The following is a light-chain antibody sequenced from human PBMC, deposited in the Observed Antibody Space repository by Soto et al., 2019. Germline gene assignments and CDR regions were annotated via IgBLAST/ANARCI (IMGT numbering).Light chain of an antibody. J-gene: IGKJ4*01. CDR3: QHFNNYPPT. CDR2: AAS. CDR1: QGISGP. Sequence: AIQLTQSPSSLSASVGDRVTIACRASQGISGPLAWYQQKPGKAPHLLIPAASNLEGAVPSRFSGSGSGTDFTLTISSLQPEDFATYYCQHFNNYPPTFGGGTRVEIK. V-gene: IGKV1D-13*01.